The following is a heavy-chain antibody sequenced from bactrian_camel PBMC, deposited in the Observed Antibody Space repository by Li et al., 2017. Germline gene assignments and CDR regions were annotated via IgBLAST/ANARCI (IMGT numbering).Heavy chain of an antibody. CDR3: ATWWSVGF. J-gene: IGHJ6*01. D-gene: IGHD7*01. CDR2: IYGAHSAT. V-gene: IGHV3S6*01. Sequence: QVQLVESGGGLVQPGGSLRLSCAASGVATFSDNWMYWVRQAPGKGLEWVSSIYGAHSATYYADSVKGRFTISRDNAKNTLYLQMNSLKTEDTAVYYCATWWSVGFWGQGTQVTVS. CDR1: GVATFSDNW.